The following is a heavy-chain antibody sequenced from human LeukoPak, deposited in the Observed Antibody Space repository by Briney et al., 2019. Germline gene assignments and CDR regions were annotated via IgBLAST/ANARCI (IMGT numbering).Heavy chain of an antibody. CDR3: ARGDNWNWGLDP. CDR2: INPSGGST. Sequence: SVKVSCKASGYTFTSYYMYWVLQAPGQGLEWMGIINPSGGSTTYAQKFQGSITMTRDTSTSTVYMELSSLRSEDTAVYYCARGDNWNWGLDPWGQGTLVTVSS. J-gene: IGHJ5*02. D-gene: IGHD1-7*01. V-gene: IGHV1-46*03. CDR1: GYTFTSYY.